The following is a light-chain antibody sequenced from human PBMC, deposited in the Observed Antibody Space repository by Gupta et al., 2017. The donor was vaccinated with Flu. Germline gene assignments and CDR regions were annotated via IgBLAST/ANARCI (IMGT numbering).Light chain of an antibody. CDR3: SSFTTSSTLV. J-gene: IGLJ2*01. V-gene: IGLV2-14*03. Sequence: QSALTQPPSVSGSPGQSTTISCTGPSSDVGGYNYVSWYQQHPGKVPKLMIYEVSTRPPGVSDRFSAYKSGNTASLTISGLQAEDEDDYYCSSFTTSSTLVFGGGTKVFVL. CDR1: SSDVGGYNY. CDR2: EVS.